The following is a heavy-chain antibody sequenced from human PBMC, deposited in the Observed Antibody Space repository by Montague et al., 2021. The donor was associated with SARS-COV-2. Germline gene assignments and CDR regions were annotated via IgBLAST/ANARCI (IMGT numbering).Heavy chain of an antibody. CDR3: ARARYSGYDSLYYYYYYMDV. CDR1: GGSISSYY. V-gene: IGHV4-59*01. J-gene: IGHJ6*03. CDR2: IYYSGST. Sequence: SETLSLTCTVSGGSISSYYWSWIRQPPGKGLEWIGYIYYSGSTNYNPSLKSRVTIPVDTSKNQFSLELSSVTAADTAVYYCARARYSGYDSLYYYYYYMDVWGKGTTVTVSS. D-gene: IGHD5-12*01.